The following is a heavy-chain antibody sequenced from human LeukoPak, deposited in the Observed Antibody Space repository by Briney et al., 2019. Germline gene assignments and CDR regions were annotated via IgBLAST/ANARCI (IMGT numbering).Heavy chain of an antibody. CDR2: IYNGGST. Sequence: GGSLRLSCAASGFTVSTNYMSWVRQAPGKGLEWVSAIYNGGSTYYADSVKGRFTISRDNSKSTLYLQMNSLRAEDTAVYYCARVGVSGIAVAGGNYWGQGTLVTVSS. CDR1: GFTVSTNY. D-gene: IGHD6-19*01. V-gene: IGHV3-66*01. CDR3: ARVGVSGIAVAGGNY. J-gene: IGHJ4*02.